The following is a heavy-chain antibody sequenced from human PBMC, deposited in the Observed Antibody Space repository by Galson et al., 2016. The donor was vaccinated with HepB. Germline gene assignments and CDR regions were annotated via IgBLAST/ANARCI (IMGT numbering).Heavy chain of an antibody. CDR2: TPAGGYST. CDR3: VGGYYLYYFEY. CDR1: GFTFSTHA. D-gene: IGHD3-22*01. Sequence: SLRLSCAASGFTFSTHAMTWVRQAPGKGLEWVSETPAGGYSTYYADSVKGRFPISRDNSKNTLYLQMNSLRVDDTAIYYCVGGYYLYYFEYWGQGTLVTVSS. J-gene: IGHJ4*02. V-gene: IGHV3-23*01.